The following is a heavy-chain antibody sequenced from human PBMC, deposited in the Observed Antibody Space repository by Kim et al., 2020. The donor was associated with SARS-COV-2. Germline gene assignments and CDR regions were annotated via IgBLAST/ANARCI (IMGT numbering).Heavy chain of an antibody. CDR1: GGTFSSYA. CDR3: ARGQGLYPGGLNYYYGMDV. Sequence: SVKVSCKASGGTFSSYAISWVRQAPGQGLEWMGGIIPIFGTANYAQKFQGRVTITADESTSTAYMELSSLRSEDTAVYYCARGQGLYPGGLNYYYGMDVWGQGTTVTVSS. V-gene: IGHV1-69*13. CDR2: IIPIFGTA. D-gene: IGHD2-8*01. J-gene: IGHJ6*02.